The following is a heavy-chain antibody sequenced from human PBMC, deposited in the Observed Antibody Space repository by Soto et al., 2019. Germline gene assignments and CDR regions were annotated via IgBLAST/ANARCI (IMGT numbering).Heavy chain of an antibody. Sequence: WSLRLSCAASGFKFSNYAMSWVRQAPWKGLEWVSLISATGGGTYYADSVKGRFTISRDNSKNTLYLQMNSLRVEDTAVYYCAKDRDDYRNYVFDYWGQGTLGTVS. D-gene: IGHD4-4*01. CDR1: GFKFSNYA. V-gene: IGHV3-23*01. CDR2: ISATGGGT. CDR3: AKDRDDYRNYVFDY. J-gene: IGHJ4*02.